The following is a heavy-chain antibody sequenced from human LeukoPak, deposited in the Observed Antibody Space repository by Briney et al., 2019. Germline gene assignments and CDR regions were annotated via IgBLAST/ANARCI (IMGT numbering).Heavy chain of an antibody. CDR3: ARWVGYGDYFDY. CDR1: GGSISSGSYY. J-gene: IGHJ4*02. Sequence: PSETLSLTCTVSGGSISSGSYYWSWIRQPAGKGLEWIGRIYTSGSTNYNPSLKSRVTISVDTSKNQFSLKLSSVTAADTAVYYCARWVGYGDYFDYWGQGTLGTVSS. D-gene: IGHD4-17*01. CDR2: IYTSGST. V-gene: IGHV4-61*02.